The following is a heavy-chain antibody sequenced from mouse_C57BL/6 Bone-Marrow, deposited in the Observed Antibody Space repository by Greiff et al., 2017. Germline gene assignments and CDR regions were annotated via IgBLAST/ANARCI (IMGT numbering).Heavy chain of an antibody. CDR2: IDPENGAT. CDR3: TTEYPFDY. D-gene: IGHD2-10*02. J-gene: IGHJ2*01. V-gene: IGHV14-4*01. Sequence: VQLQQSGAELVRPGASVKLSCTASGFNIKDDYMHWVKQRPEQGLEWIGWIDPENGATEYASKFQGKATITADTSSNTAYLQLSSLTSEDTAVYYCTTEYPFDYWGQGTTLTVSS. CDR1: GFNIKDDY.